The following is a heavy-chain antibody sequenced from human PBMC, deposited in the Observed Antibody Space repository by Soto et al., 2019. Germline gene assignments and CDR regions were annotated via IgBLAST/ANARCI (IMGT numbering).Heavy chain of an antibody. CDR1: GYTFTSYG. D-gene: IGHD3-22*01. V-gene: IGHV1-18*04. CDR3: ARPDYYDSSGNTYGMDV. CDR2: ISAYNGNT. J-gene: IGHJ6*02. Sequence: ASVKVSCKASGYTFTSYGISWVRQAPGQGLEWMGWISAYNGNTNYAQKLQGRVTMTTDTSTSTAYMELRSLRSDDTAVYYCARPDYYDSSGNTYGMDVWGQGTMVTVS.